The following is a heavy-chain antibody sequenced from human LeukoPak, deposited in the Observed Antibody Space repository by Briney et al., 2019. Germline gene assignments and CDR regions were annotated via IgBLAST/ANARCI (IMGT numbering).Heavy chain of an antibody. D-gene: IGHD6-13*01. V-gene: IGHV3-23*01. CDR2: FIGSDANK. CDR3: ARGPRSSSWYHFDC. Sequence: GGALRLSFAAHGFTFSNNAMTSGPRTPGWGLEWVSPFIGSDANKYYADSVKGRFTISRDNSQNTMSLQMNRLRAEDTAVYYCARGPRSSSWYHFDCWGQGTLVTVSS. J-gene: IGHJ4*02. CDR1: GFTFSNNA.